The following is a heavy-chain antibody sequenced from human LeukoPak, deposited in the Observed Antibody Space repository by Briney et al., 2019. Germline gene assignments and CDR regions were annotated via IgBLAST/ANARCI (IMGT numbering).Heavy chain of an antibody. CDR1: GYTFTGCY. D-gene: IGHD3-22*01. J-gene: IGHJ4*02. CDR2: INPNSGGT. V-gene: IGHV1-2*02. CDR3: ARDIGAYYYDSSGYSSRDY. Sequence: GASVKVSCKASGYTFTGCYMHWVRQAPGQGLEWMGWINPNSGGTNYAQKFQGRVTMTRDTSISTAYMELSRLRSDDTAVYYCARDIGAYYYDSSGYSSRDYWGQGTLVTVSS.